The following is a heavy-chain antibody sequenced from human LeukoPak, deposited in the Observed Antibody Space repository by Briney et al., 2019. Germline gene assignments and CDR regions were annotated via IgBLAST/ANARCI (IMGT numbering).Heavy chain of an antibody. Sequence: SVKVSCKASGGTFSSYAISWVRQAPGQGLEWMGGIIPIFGTANYAQKFQGRVTITTDESTSTAYMELSSLRSEDTAVYYCARGSYYDSSGYYHNFDYWGQGTLVTASS. CDR1: GGTFSSYA. D-gene: IGHD3-22*01. CDR3: ARGSYYDSSGYYHNFDY. CDR2: IIPIFGTA. V-gene: IGHV1-69*05. J-gene: IGHJ4*02.